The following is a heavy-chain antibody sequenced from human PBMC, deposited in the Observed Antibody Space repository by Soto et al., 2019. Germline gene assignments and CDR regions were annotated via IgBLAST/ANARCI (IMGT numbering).Heavy chain of an antibody. CDR3: AKDTYYHDSSGYYVFDY. CDR2: ISYDGSNK. Sequence: GGSLRLSCADSGFTFTDYGMHWVRRAPGKGLEWVAVISYDGSNKNYADSVKGRFTISRDNSKNTLYLQMNSLRAEDTAVYYCAKDTYYHDSSGYYVFDYWGQGTLVTVS. J-gene: IGHJ4*02. V-gene: IGHV3-30*18. CDR1: GFTFTDYG. D-gene: IGHD3-22*01.